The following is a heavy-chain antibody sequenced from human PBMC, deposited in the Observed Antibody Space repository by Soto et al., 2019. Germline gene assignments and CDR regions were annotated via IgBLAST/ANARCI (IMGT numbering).Heavy chain of an antibody. Sequence: GGSLRLSCAASGFTFSSYSMNWVRQAPGKGLEWVSSISSSSSYIYYADSVEGRFTISRDNAKNSLYLQMNSLRAEDTAVYYCAREVYDYIWGSYRYNTHHFDYWGQGTLVTVSS. V-gene: IGHV3-21*01. J-gene: IGHJ4*02. CDR2: ISSSSSYI. CDR3: AREVYDYIWGSYRYNTHHFDY. CDR1: GFTFSSYS. D-gene: IGHD3-16*02.